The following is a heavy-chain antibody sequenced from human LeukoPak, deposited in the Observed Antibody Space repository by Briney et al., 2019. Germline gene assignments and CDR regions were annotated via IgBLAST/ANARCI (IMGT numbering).Heavy chain of an antibody. Sequence: PGGSLRLSCTASGFTLSSYGLNWVRQAPGTGLQWVSYISIGRPTIKYAASVRGRFTVSRDHAKSTLYLQMNNLRVEDTAVYYCARGGAARPDYWGQGTLVTVSS. V-gene: IGHV3-48*04. CDR2: ISIGRPTI. D-gene: IGHD6-6*01. J-gene: IGHJ4*02. CDR1: GFTLSSYG. CDR3: ARGGAARPDY.